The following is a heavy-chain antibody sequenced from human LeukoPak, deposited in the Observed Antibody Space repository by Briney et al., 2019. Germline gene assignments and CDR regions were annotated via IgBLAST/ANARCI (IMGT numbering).Heavy chain of an antibody. J-gene: IGHJ6*03. CDR1: GGSFSGYY. Sequence: PSETLSLTCAVYGGSFSGYYWSWIRQPPGKGLEWIGEINHSGSTHYNPSLKSRVTISVDTSKNQFSLKLSSVTAADTAVYYCARGHGSGTYYYYMDVWGKGTTVTISS. CDR3: ARGHGSGTYYYYMDV. D-gene: IGHD6-19*01. V-gene: IGHV4-34*01. CDR2: INHSGST.